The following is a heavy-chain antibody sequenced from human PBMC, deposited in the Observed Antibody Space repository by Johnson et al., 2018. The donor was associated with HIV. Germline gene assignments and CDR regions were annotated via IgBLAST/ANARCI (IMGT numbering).Heavy chain of an antibody. J-gene: IGHJ3*02. Sequence: QVQLVESGGGVVQPGRSLRLSCAASGFTIISYGMHWVRQAPGKGLEWVAVITYDGRNKYYADFVKGRFIISRDNSKNMTNLQMNGLSGEDTADYYCVRDQGSGWPTNAFDIWGQGTRVTVSS. V-gene: IGHV3-33*08. CDR3: VRDQGSGWPTNAFDI. CDR1: GFTIISYG. CDR2: ITYDGRNK. D-gene: IGHD6-19*01.